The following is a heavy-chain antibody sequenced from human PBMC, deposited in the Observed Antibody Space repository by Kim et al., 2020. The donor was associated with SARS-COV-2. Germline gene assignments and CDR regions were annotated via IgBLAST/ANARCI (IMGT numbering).Heavy chain of an antibody. CDR3: ARVVVVTAIQGDAFDI. D-gene: IGHD2-21*02. J-gene: IGHJ3*02. Sequence: SETLSLTCAVYGGSFSGYYWSWIRQPPGKGLEWIGEINHSGSTNYNPSLKSRVTISVDTSKNQFSLKLSSVTAADTAVYYCARVVVVTAIQGDAFDIWGQGTMVTVSS. V-gene: IGHV4-34*01. CDR1: GGSFSGYY. CDR2: INHSGST.